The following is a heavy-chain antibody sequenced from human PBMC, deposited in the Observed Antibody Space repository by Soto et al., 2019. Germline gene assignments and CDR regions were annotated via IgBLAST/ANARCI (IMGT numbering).Heavy chain of an antibody. CDR2: MNPNSGTT. Sequence: ASVKVSCKASGYTFTSYNINWVRQATGQGLEWMGWMNPNSGTTGYAQKFQDRITLTRDTSITTAYMELSSLRSDDTAVYYCARVGAHYYDDPRSWFDPWGQGTLVTVSS. V-gene: IGHV1-8*01. CDR1: GYTFTSYN. D-gene: IGHD3-22*01. CDR3: ARVGAHYYDDPRSWFDP. J-gene: IGHJ5*02.